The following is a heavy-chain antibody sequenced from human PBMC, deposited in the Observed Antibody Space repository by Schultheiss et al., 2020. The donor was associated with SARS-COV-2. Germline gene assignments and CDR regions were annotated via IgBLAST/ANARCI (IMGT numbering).Heavy chain of an antibody. Sequence: SQTLSLTCTVSGGSISSYYWSWIRQPAGKGLEWIGRIYTSGSTNYNPSLKSRVTISVDTSKNQFSLKLSSVTAADTAVYYCARAVGYCSSTSCLAISWFDPWGQGTLVTVSS. CDR1: GGSISSYY. J-gene: IGHJ5*02. V-gene: IGHV4-4*07. D-gene: IGHD2-2*03. CDR3: ARAVGYCSSTSCLAISWFDP. CDR2: IYTSGST.